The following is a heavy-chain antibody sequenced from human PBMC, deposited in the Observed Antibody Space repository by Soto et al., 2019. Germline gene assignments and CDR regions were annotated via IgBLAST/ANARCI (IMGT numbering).Heavy chain of an antibody. CDR1: GFTFSSYA. J-gene: IGHJ6*02. V-gene: IGHV3-23*01. CDR2: ISGSGGST. CDR3: AKDGHYDFWSGYSDYYYGMDV. Sequence: GVSLRLSCAASGFTFSSYAMSWVRQAPGKGLEWVSAISGSGGSTYYADSVKGRFTISRDNSKNTLYLQMNSLRAEDTAVYYCAKDGHYDFWSGYSDYYYGMDVWGQGTTVTVSS. D-gene: IGHD3-3*01.